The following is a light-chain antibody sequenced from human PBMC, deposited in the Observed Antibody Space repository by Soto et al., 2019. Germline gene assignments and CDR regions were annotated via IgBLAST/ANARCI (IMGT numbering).Light chain of an antibody. J-gene: IGKJ2*01. Sequence: EIVMTQSPATLSVSPGEGATLSCRASQSVTSNLAWYQQQPGQAPRILIYGTSTRATGIPARLSGSGSGTEFTLTISSLQSEDFAVYYCQQYYNWPYTFGQGTKLEIK. V-gene: IGKV3-15*01. CDR2: GTS. CDR3: QQYYNWPYT. CDR1: QSVTSN.